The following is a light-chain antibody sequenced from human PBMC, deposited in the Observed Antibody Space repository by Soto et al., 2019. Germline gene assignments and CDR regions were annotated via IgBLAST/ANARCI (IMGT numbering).Light chain of an antibody. CDR1: SSDVGGYNY. CDR2: EVS. CDR3: AAWDDSLRGVV. V-gene: IGLV2-8*01. Sequence: QSALTQPPSASGSPGQSVTISCTGTSSDVGGYNYVSWYQQHPGKAPKLMIYEVSKRPSGVPDRFSGSKSGTSASLAISGLRSDDEADYYCAAWDDSLRGVVFGGGTKLTVL. J-gene: IGLJ2*01.